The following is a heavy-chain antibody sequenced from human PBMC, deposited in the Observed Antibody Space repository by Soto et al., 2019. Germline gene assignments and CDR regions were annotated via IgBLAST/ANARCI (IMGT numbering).Heavy chain of an antibody. CDR3: VRMGYLLLRNWFEP. Sequence: EVQLVESGGGLVQPGGSLRLSCAASGFTFSDYSMNWVRQAPGKGLEWLSYISSSSSTIYYTDSVKGRFTISRDNAKNSLYLQMNSLIAEDTAVYYCVRMGYLLLRNWFEPWGQGTLVTVSS. CDR1: GFTFSDYS. J-gene: IGHJ5*02. D-gene: IGHD2-15*01. CDR2: ISSSSSTI. V-gene: IGHV3-48*01.